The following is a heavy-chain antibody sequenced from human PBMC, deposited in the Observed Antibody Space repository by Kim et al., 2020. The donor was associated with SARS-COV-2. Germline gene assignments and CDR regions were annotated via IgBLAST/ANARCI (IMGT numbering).Heavy chain of an antibody. D-gene: IGHD6-13*01. J-gene: IGHJ6*03. CDR1: GFTFNTYA. Sequence: GGSLRLSCAASGFTFNTYAMSWVRQIPGKGLEWVSSISGSGSNIFYADSVKGRFTISRDNSKNTEYLQMKSLRAEATAVYYCAKKLVHRSRWATCMDVWG. CDR3: AKKLVHRSRWATCMDV. CDR2: ISGSGSNI. V-gene: IGHV3-23*01.